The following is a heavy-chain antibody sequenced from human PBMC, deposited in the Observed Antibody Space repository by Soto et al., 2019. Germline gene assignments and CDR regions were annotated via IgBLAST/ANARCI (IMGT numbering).Heavy chain of an antibody. Sequence: SETLSLTCTASGGSVSSGSYYWSWIRQPPGKGLEWIGYIYYSGSTNYNPSLKSRVTISVDTSKNQFSLKLSSVTAADTAVYYCARYYDSSGSLDYWGQGTLVTVS. D-gene: IGHD3-22*01. J-gene: IGHJ4*02. CDR3: ARYYDSSGSLDY. CDR2: IYYSGST. V-gene: IGHV4-61*01. CDR1: GGSVSSGSYY.